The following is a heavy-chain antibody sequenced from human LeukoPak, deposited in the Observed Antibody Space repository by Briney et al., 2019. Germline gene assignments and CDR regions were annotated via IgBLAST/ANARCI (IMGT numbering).Heavy chain of an antibody. Sequence: SETLSLTCAVYGGSFSGYYWSWIRQPPGKGLEWIGEINHSGSTNYNPSLKSRVTISVDTSKNQFSLKLSSVTAADTAVYYCARVAGYSYGYYYYYYGMDVWGQGTTVTVSS. CDR2: INHSGST. CDR3: ARVAGYSYGYYYYYYGMDV. J-gene: IGHJ6*02. V-gene: IGHV4-34*01. D-gene: IGHD5-18*01. CDR1: GGSFSGYY.